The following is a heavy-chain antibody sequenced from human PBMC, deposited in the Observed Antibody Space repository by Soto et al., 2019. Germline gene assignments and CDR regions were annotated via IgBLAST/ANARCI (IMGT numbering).Heavy chain of an antibody. Sequence: GGSLRLSCAASGFTFSSYSMNWVRQAPGKGLEWVSSISSSSSYIYYADSVNGRFTISRDNAKNSLYLQMNSLRAEDTAVYYCARASAEYYDFWSGPAKYDIWGQGTMVTVSS. CDR2: ISSSSSYI. CDR1: GFTFSSYS. V-gene: IGHV3-21*01. CDR3: ARASAEYYDFWSGPAKYDI. D-gene: IGHD3-3*01. J-gene: IGHJ3*02.